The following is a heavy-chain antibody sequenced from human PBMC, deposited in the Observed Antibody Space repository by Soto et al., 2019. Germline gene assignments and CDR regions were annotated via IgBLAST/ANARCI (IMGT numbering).Heavy chain of an antibody. CDR2: IYYSGST. CDR1: GGSVSSGSYY. J-gene: IGHJ4*02. V-gene: IGHV4-61*01. Sequence: SETLSLTCTVSGGSVSSGSYYWSWIRQPPGKGLEWIGYIYYSGSTNYNPSLKSRVTISVDTSKNQFSLKLSSVTAADTAVYYCARERVVVTAGFDYWGQGTLVTVSS. CDR3: ARERVVVTAGFDY. D-gene: IGHD2-21*02.